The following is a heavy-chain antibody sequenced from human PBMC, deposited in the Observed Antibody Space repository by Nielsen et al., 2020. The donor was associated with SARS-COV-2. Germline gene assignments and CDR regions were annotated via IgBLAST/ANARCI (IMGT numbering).Heavy chain of an antibody. J-gene: IGHJ4*02. CDR2: IIPILGIA. CDR1: GYTFTSYG. V-gene: IGHV1-69*04. Sequence: SVKVSCKASGYTFTSYGISWVRQAPGQGLEWMGRIIPILGIANYAQKFQGRVTITADKSTSTAYMELSSLRSEDTAVYYCARAGCYCSGGSCCLDYWGQGTLVTVSS. D-gene: IGHD2-15*01. CDR3: ARAGCYCSGGSCCLDY.